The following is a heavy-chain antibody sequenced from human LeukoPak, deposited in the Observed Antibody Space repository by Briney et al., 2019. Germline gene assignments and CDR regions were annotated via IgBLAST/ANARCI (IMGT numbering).Heavy chain of an antibody. Sequence: SETLSLTCAVYGGPFSGYYWSWIRQPPGKGLEWIGEINHSGSTNYNPSLKSRVTISVDTSKNQFSLKLSSVTAADTAVYYCARGVWSGYYSVPARVYFDYWGQGTLVTVSS. CDR3: ARGVWSGYYSVPARVYFDY. V-gene: IGHV4-34*01. CDR1: GGPFSGYY. D-gene: IGHD3-3*01. CDR2: INHSGST. J-gene: IGHJ4*02.